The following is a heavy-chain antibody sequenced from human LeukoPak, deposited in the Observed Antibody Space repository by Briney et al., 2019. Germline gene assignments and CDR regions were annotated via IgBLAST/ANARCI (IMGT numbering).Heavy chain of an antibody. Sequence: SETLSLTCSVPGGSISGDYWTWVRQPPGKGLEWIGYIYYSGSTNYNPSLKSRVTISLDTSKNQFSLKLSSVTAADTAVYYCARESPYDGAFDIWGQGTVVTVSS. CDR1: GGSISGDY. D-gene: IGHD5-12*01. V-gene: IGHV4-59*01. J-gene: IGHJ3*02. CDR2: IYYSGST. CDR3: ARESPYDGAFDI.